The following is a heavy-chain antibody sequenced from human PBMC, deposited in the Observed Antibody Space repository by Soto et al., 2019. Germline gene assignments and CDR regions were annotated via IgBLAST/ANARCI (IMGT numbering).Heavy chain of an antibody. V-gene: IGHV3-48*03. CDR3: ARSGRWELLLGFYYYYGMDV. CDR2: ISSSGSTI. CDR1: GFTFSGYE. J-gene: IGHJ6*02. D-gene: IGHD1-26*01. Sequence: PGGSLRLSCAASGFTFSGYEMNWVRQAPGKGLEWVSYISSSGSTIYYADSVKGRFTISRDNAKNSLYLQMNSLRAEDTAVYYCARSGRWELLLGFYYYYGMDVWGQGTTVTVSS.